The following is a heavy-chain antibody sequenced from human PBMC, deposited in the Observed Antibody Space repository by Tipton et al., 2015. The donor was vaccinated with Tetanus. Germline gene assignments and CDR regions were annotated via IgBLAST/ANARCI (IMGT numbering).Heavy chain of an antibody. CDR2: LYDNGRT. CDR1: GGSISNHY. CDR3: ARDPLLDY. Sequence: GLVKPSETLSHTCTVSGGSISNHYWNWIRQPPGKGLEWIGYLYDNGRTKYNPSLNSRVTISVDTPKKQLSLKLTSVTAADTAVYYCARDPLLDYWGQGTLVTVSS. V-gene: IGHV4-59*11. J-gene: IGHJ4*02.